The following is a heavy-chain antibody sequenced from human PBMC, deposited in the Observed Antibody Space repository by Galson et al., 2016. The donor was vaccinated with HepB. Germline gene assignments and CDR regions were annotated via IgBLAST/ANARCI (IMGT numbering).Heavy chain of an antibody. D-gene: IGHD4-17*01. CDR1: GFSLSTSGVG. J-gene: IGHJ4*02. Sequence: PALVKPTQTLTLTCTFSGFSLSTSGVGVGWIRQSPGKALEWLALIYWNDDKRYSPSLNSRLTITKDTSKNQVVLTMTNMDPVDTATYHCAHRRPTHGDWDYWGQGTLVTVSS. CDR2: IYWNDDK. V-gene: IGHV2-5*01. CDR3: AHRRPTHGDWDY.